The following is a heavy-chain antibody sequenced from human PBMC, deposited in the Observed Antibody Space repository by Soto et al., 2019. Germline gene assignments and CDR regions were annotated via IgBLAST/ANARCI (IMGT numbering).Heavy chain of an antibody. CDR3: AKVSYDYYFDY. J-gene: IGHJ4*02. CDR1: GFTFSSYG. Sequence: GRSLRLSCAASGFTFSSYGMHWVRQAPGKGLEWVAVISYDGSNKYYADSVKGRFTISRDNSKNTLYLQMNSLRAEDTAVYYCAKVSYDYYFDYWGQGTLVTVSS. CDR2: ISYDGSNK. V-gene: IGHV3-30*18. D-gene: IGHD5-12*01.